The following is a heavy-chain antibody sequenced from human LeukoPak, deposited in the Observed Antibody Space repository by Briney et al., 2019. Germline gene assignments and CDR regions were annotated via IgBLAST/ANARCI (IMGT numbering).Heavy chain of an antibody. CDR2: ISYDGSDE. V-gene: IGHV3-30*03. CDR1: GFTFSTYG. CDR3: VASSGSYHY. Sequence: GRSPRLSCAASGFTFSTYGMHWVRQAPGKGLEWVAIISYDGSDEYYADSVKGRFTISRDNSKNTLSLQMNSLTAEDTAVYYCVASSGSYHYWGQGTLVTVSS. J-gene: IGHJ4*02. D-gene: IGHD3-10*01.